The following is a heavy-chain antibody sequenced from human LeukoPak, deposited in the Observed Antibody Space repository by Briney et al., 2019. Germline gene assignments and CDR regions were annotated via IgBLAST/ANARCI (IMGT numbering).Heavy chain of an antibody. CDR2: IKQDGSEK. Sequence: PGGSLRLSCAASGFTFSSYWMSWVRQAPEKGLEWVANIKQDGSEKYYVDSVKGRFTISRDNAKNSLYLQMNSLRAEDTAVYYCARDLNSGYEPFDYWGQGTLVTVSS. V-gene: IGHV3-7*01. CDR3: ARDLNSGYEPFDY. CDR1: GFTFSSYW. J-gene: IGHJ4*02. D-gene: IGHD5-12*01.